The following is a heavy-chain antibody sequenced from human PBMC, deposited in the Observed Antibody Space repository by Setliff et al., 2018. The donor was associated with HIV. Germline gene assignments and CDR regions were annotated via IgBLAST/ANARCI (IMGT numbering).Heavy chain of an antibody. Sequence: PSETLSLTCTVSGGSISSYYWSWIRQPPGKGLEWIGYIDYSGSTYYNPSLESRVTMSVDTSKNQFSLKLTSVTAVDTAAYYCARSTVGIRGVVRGYYYYYMDVWGKGTTV. D-gene: IGHD3-10*01. CDR2: IDYSGST. CDR3: ARSTVGIRGVVRGYYYYYMDV. J-gene: IGHJ6*03. V-gene: IGHV4-59*04. CDR1: GGSISSYY.